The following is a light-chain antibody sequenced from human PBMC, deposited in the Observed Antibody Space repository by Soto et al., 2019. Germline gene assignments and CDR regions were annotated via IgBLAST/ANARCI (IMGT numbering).Light chain of an antibody. V-gene: IGKV4-1*01. J-gene: IGKJ4*01. CDR1: QSVLYSSNNKNY. CDR3: QQYYNTPLT. Sequence: DIMMTKSPASLPVSLGERATINCKSTQSVLYSSNNKNYLVWYQQKPGQPPRLLIYWASTRESGVPDRFSGSGSGTDFTLTISSLQAEDVAVYYCQQYYNTPLTFGGGTKVDIK. CDR2: WAS.